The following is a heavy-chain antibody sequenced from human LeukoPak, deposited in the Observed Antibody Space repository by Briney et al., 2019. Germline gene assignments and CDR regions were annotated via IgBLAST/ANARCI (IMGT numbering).Heavy chain of an antibody. CDR3: AKSESLYASFDY. CDR1: GFTFSSYA. J-gene: IGHJ4*02. CDR2: ISGGGTGT. Sequence: GGSLRLSCTASGFTFSSYAMSWVRQAPGKGLEWVSGISGGGTGTYYADSVKGWFTISRDNSKNTLYLQMNSLRAEDTAVYYCAKSESLYASFDYWGQGTLVTVSS. D-gene: IGHD2-8*01. V-gene: IGHV3-23*01.